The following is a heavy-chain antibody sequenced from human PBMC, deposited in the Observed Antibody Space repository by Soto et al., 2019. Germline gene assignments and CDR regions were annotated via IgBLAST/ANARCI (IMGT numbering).Heavy chain of an antibody. CDR1: GSIFTNHY. CDR2: INPSGGST. V-gene: IGHV1-46*01. J-gene: IGHJ4*02. CDR3: ARADYYDSSGFYYDC. Sequence: ASVKVSCKASGSIFTNHYIHWVRQAPGQGLEWMGIINPSGGSTNYLQKFQGRITMTRDTSTSTVYMELSSLRSEDTAVYFCARADYYDSSGFYYDCWGQGSLVTVSS. D-gene: IGHD3-22*01.